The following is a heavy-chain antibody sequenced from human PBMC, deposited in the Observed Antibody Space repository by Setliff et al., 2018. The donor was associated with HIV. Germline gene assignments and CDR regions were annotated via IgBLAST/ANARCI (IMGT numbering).Heavy chain of an antibody. Sequence: GGSLRLSCAASGFTFSIYTMNWVRQAPGKGLEWVSSLSGDSNHIYYADSVKGRFTISRDNAKNTLYLQMNSLRAEDTAVYYCMYGGRTATTHWGQGTLVTVSS. CDR3: MYGGRTATTH. CDR1: GFTFSIYT. D-gene: IGHD4-17*01. CDR2: LSGDSNHI. V-gene: IGHV3-21*01. J-gene: IGHJ4*02.